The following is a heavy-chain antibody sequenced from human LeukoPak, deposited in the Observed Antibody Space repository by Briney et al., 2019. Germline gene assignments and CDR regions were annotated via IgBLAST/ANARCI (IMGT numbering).Heavy chain of an antibody. V-gene: IGHV4-30-2*01. J-gene: IGHJ6*02. Sequence: SETLSLTCTVSGGSISSGGYYWSWIRQPPGKGLEWIGYIYHSGSTYFNPSLKSRVTISVDRSKNQFSLKLSSVTAADTAVYYCARQLWIRSGMDVWGQGTTVTVSS. CDR2: IYHSGST. CDR3: ARQLWIRSGMDV. CDR1: GGSISSGGYY. D-gene: IGHD5-18*01.